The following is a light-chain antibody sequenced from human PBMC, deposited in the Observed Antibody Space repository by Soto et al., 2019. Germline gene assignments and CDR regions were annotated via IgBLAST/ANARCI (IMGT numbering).Light chain of an antibody. CDR3: QSYDSSLRGWV. J-gene: IGLJ3*02. Sequence: QSVLTHPPSVSGAPGQWVTISCTGSSSNNGAGYDVHWYQQLPGTAPKLLIYGNSNRPSGVPDRFSGSKSGTSASLAITGLQAEDEADYYCQSYDSSLRGWVFGGGTKLTVL. V-gene: IGLV1-40*01. CDR2: GNS. CDR1: SSNNGAGYD.